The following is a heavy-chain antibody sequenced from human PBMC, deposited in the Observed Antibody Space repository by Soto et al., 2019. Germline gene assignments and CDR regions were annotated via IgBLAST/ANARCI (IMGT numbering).Heavy chain of an antibody. CDR1: GFTFSSYS. J-gene: IGHJ6*02. V-gene: IGHV3-21*01. D-gene: IGHD6-13*01. CDR3: AKMTIDAAGPHYGMDV. CDR2: ISSSSSYI. Sequence: GGSLRLSCAASGFTFSSYSMNWVRQAPGKGLEWVSSISSSSSYIYYADSVKGRFTISRDNAKNSLYLQMNSLRAEDTAVYYCAKMTIDAAGPHYGMDVWGQGTTVTVSS.